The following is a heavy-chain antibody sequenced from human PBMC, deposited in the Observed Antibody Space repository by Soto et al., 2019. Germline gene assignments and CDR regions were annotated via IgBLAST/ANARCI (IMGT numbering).Heavy chain of an antibody. D-gene: IGHD1-7*01. V-gene: IGHV4-39*01. CDR1: GDSITGSTYY. Sequence: SETLSLTCSVSGDSITGSTYYWGWIRQPPEKGLEWIGNIFYTGSTNYNPSLKSRVTVSVDTSKNQFSLRLTSVTAADTAVYYCAAFITGTTVRTYYFDYWGQGILVTVSS. J-gene: IGHJ4*02. CDR2: IFYTGST. CDR3: AAFITGTTVRTYYFDY.